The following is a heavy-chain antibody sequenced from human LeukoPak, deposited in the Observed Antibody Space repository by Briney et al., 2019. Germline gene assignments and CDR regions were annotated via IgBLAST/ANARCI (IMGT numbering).Heavy chain of an antibody. CDR3: ARDQDIAVAGTFDY. Sequence: VASVKVSCKASGYTFTGYYMHWVRQAPGQGLEWMGWINPNNGGANYAQNFQGRVTMTRDTSISTAYMELSRLRADDTAVYYCARDQDIAVAGTFDYWGQGTLVSVSS. D-gene: IGHD6-19*01. V-gene: IGHV1-2*02. CDR1: GYTFTGYY. J-gene: IGHJ4*02. CDR2: INPNNGGA.